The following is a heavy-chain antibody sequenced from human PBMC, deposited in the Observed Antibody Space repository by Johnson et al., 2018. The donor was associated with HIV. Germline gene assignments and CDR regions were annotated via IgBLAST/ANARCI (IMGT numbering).Heavy chain of an antibody. V-gene: IGHV3-33*01. CDR3: AREGRHYYDSSGHAFDI. Sequence: QMLLVESGGGLVQPGGSLRLSCAASGFTVSSNYMSWVRQAPGKGLEWVAVIWYDGSNKNYVDSVKGRFTISRDNSKNTLYLQMNSLRAEDTAVYYCAREGRHYYDSSGHAFDIWGQGTMVTVSS. J-gene: IGHJ3*02. CDR2: IWYDGSNK. D-gene: IGHD3-22*01. CDR1: GFTVSSNY.